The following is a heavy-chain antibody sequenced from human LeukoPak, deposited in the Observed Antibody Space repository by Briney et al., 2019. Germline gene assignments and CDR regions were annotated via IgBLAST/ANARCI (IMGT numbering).Heavy chain of an antibody. V-gene: IGHV1-3*01. D-gene: IGHD3-10*02. Sequence: ASVKVSCKASGYTFTSYAMRWVRQAPGQRLEWMGWINAGNGNTKYSQKFQGRVTITRDTSASTAYMELSSLRSEDTAVYYCARSRLLGTMSPFGPWGQGTLVTVSS. CDR3: ARSRLLGTMSPFGP. J-gene: IGHJ4*02. CDR1: GYTFTSYA. CDR2: INAGNGNT.